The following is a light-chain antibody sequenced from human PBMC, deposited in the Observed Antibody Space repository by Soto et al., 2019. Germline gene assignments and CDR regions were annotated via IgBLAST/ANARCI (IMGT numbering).Light chain of an antibody. CDR2: DAY. Sequence: EIVLTQSPATLSLSPGERATLSCRASQSVISYLACYQQKPGQAPRLLIYDAYNRATGIPARFSCSGSGTDFPLTISSLEPEDVEVYYCQQRSNWPPITFGQGTRLAIK. CDR1: QSVISY. J-gene: IGKJ5*01. CDR3: QQRSNWPPIT. V-gene: IGKV3-11*01.